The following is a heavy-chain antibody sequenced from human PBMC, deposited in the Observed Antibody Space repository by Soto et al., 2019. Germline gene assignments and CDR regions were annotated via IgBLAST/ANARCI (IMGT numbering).Heavy chain of an antibody. V-gene: IGHV3-23*01. CDR1: GFTFSSYA. D-gene: IGHD6-19*01. CDR2: ISGSGGST. J-gene: IGHJ3*02. Sequence: PGGSLRLSCAASGFTFSSYAMSWVRQAPGKGLEWVSAISGSGGSTYYADSVKGRFTISRDNSKNTLYLQMNSLRAEDTAVYYFAKIQSNVAVAGSEDDAFDIWGQGTMVTVSS. CDR3: AKIQSNVAVAGSEDDAFDI.